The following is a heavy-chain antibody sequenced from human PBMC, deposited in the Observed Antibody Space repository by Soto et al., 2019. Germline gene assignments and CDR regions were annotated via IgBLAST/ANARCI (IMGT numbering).Heavy chain of an antibody. CDR2: IIPIFGTA. J-gene: IGHJ6*02. V-gene: IGHV1-69*13. CDR1: GGTFSSYA. Sequence: SVKVSCKASGGTFSSYAISWVRQAPGQGLEWMGGIIPIFGTANYAQKFQGKVTITADESTSTAYMELSSLRSEDTAVYYCARVRQQLDYYYYGMDVWGQGTTVTVSS. CDR3: ARVRQQLDYYYYGMDV. D-gene: IGHD6-13*01.